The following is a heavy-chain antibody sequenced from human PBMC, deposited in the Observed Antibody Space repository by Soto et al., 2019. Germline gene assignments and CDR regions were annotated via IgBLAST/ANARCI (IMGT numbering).Heavy chain of an antibody. CDR1: GFTFSDFG. V-gene: IGHV3-33*01. D-gene: IGHD3-16*01. J-gene: IGHJ5*02. CDR3: ARDRLITYGAKIAPDH. CDR2: IWYDGSYQ. Sequence: GSLRLSCKASGFTFSDFGMHWVRQAPGKGLEWVSAIWYDGSYQYYADPVRGRFTTSRDSSNNTLFLQMNSLRVEDTAVYYCARDRLITYGAKIAPDHWGQGALVTVSS.